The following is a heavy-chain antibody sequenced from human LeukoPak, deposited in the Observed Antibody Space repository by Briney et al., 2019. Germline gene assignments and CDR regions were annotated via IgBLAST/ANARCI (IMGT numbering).Heavy chain of an antibody. Sequence: ASVKVSCKVSGYTLTELSMHWVRQGPGKGLEWMGGFDPVDGETVYAQKFQGRVTMTEDTSTDTAYMELSSLRSEDTAVYYCATDRILNSGSYSGFDYWGQGTLVTVSS. CDR3: ATDRILNSGSYSGFDY. D-gene: IGHD1-26*01. V-gene: IGHV1-24*01. CDR1: GYTLTELS. CDR2: FDPVDGET. J-gene: IGHJ4*02.